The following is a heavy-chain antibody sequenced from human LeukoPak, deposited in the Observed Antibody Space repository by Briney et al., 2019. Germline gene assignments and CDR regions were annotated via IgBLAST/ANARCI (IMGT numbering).Heavy chain of an antibody. V-gene: IGHV3-74*01. J-gene: IGHJ4*02. CDR1: GFTFSSYW. CDR2: IHSDGGTT. D-gene: IGHD2-2*01. Sequence: PGGSLRLSCAASGFTFSSYWMHWVRRAPGKGLVWVSRIHSDGGTTGYADSVKGRFTISRDNAKSTLYLQMNSLRGEDTAVYYCARFYCSSSSCLEDYWGQGTLVTVSS. CDR3: ARFYCSSSSCLEDY.